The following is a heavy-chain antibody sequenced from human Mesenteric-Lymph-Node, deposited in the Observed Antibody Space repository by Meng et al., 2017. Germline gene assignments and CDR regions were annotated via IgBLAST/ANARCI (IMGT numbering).Heavy chain of an antibody. Sequence: VPLQESGPGLVKPSGPLSLTCAVSGGSISSSYWWGWIRQPPGKGLEWIGEIYHSGSTNYNPSLKSRVTISVDESKNQFSLRLSSVTAADTAVYYCARVGAYCGGDCYHPRWGQGTLVTVSS. CDR2: IYHSGST. CDR1: GGSISSSYW. CDR3: ARVGAYCGGDCYHPR. V-gene: IGHV4-4*02. D-gene: IGHD2-21*02. J-gene: IGHJ4*02.